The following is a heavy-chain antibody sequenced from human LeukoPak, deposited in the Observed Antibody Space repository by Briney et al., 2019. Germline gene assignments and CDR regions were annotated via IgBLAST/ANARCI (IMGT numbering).Heavy chain of an antibody. V-gene: IGHV3-66*01. Sequence: GGSLRLSCAASGFTVSSNYMSWVRQAPGKGLEWVSIFYRGGSTYYADSVKGRFTVSRDNSKNILYLQMNSLRAEDTAVYYCARANGYYGSSFDLWGQGTLVTVSS. J-gene: IGHJ5*02. CDR1: GFTVSSNY. CDR2: FYRGGST. CDR3: ARANGYYGSSFDL. D-gene: IGHD3-10*01.